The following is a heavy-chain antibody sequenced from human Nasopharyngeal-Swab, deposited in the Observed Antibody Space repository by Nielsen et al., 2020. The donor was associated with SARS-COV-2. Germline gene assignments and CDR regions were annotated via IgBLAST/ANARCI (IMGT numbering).Heavy chain of an antibody. CDR3: ARGPRLLRFLEWLFSLDAFDI. Sequence: GESLKISCAASGFTFSSYGMHWVRQAPGKGLEWVAVIWYDGSNKYYADSVKGRFTISRDNSKNTLYLQMNSLRAEDTAVYYCARGPRLLRFLEWLFSLDAFDIWGQGTVVTVSS. CDR2: IWYDGSNK. J-gene: IGHJ3*02. CDR1: GFTFSSYG. D-gene: IGHD3-3*01. V-gene: IGHV3-33*01.